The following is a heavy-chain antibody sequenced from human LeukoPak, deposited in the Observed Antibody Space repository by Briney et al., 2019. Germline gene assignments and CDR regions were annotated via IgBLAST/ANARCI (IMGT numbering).Heavy chain of an antibody. J-gene: IGHJ4*02. V-gene: IGHV3-30*02. CDR2: IRYDGSNK. CDR3: AKKGLWSDRGNFDY. CDR1: GFTFSSYG. Sequence: GGSLRLSCAASGFTFSSYGMHWVRQAPGKGLERVAFIRYDGSNKYYADSVMGRFTISRDNSKNTLYLQMNSLRAEDTAVYYCAKKGLWSDRGNFDYWGQGTLVTVSS. D-gene: IGHD5-18*01.